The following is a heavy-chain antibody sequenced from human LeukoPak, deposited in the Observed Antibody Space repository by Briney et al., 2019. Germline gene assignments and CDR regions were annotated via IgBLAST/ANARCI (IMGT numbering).Heavy chain of an antibody. J-gene: IGHJ4*02. Sequence: GGSLRLSCAASGFTFSSYSMNWVRQAPGKGLEWVSYISSSSSTIYYAGSVKGRFTISRDNAKNSLYLQMNSLRAEDTAVYYCARDLFGPLDYWGQGTLVTVSS. D-gene: IGHD2-21*01. CDR1: GFTFSSYS. V-gene: IGHV3-48*01. CDR3: ARDLFGPLDY. CDR2: ISSSSSTI.